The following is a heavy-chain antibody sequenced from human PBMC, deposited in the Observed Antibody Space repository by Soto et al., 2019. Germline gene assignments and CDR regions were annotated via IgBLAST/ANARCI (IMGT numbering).Heavy chain of an antibody. D-gene: IGHD3-10*01. Sequence: PSETLSLTCTVSGGSISSSGYYWGWLRQPPGKGLEWIASIYYSGSTYHNPSLKSRVTIAAHTSKNQISLKLSSANAADTAVYYCARHIYYYLTWGQGTLVTVSS. CDR2: IYYSGST. CDR3: ARHIYYYLT. CDR1: GGSISSSGYY. V-gene: IGHV4-39*01. J-gene: IGHJ5*02.